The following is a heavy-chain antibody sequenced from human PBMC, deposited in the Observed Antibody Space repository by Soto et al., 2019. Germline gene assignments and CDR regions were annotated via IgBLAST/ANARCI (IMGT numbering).Heavy chain of an antibody. J-gene: IGHJ6*02. CDR2: ISGSGGST. CDR1: GFTFSSYA. CDR3: AKDLVGATWSYYYGMDV. Sequence: GGSLRLSCAASGFTFSSYAMSWVRQAPGKGLEWVSAISGSGGSTYYADSVKGRFTISRDNSKNTLYLQMNSLRAEDTAVYYCAKDLVGATWSYYYGMDVWGQGTTVTVYS. V-gene: IGHV3-23*01. D-gene: IGHD1-26*01.